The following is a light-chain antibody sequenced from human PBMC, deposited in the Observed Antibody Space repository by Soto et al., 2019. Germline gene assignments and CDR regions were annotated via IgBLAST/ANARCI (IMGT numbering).Light chain of an antibody. V-gene: IGLV2-14*01. CDR3: ISYTSSSTDV. J-gene: IGLJ1*01. Sequence: QSALTQPASVSGSPGQSITISCTGTNSDVGAYNYVSWYQQHPGKAPKLMIFEVSNRPSGVSNRFSGSKSGNTASLTISGLQAEDEADYYCISYTSSSTDVFGSGTKLTVL. CDR1: NSDVGAYNY. CDR2: EVS.